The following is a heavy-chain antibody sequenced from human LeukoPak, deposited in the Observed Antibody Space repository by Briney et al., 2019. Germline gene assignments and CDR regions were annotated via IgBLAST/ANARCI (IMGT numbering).Heavy chain of an antibody. CDR1: GGTFSTYT. V-gene: IGHV1-69*13. D-gene: IGHD2-21*02. CDR3: ARAYMTAKRHFDY. CDR2: IIPVFDTA. Sequence: ASVKVSCKASGGTFSTYTISWVRQAPGQGLEWMGGIIPVFDTANYAQKFQGRVTISADESTSTAYMELSSLRSEDTAVYYCARAYMTAKRHFDYWGQGTLVTVSS. J-gene: IGHJ4*02.